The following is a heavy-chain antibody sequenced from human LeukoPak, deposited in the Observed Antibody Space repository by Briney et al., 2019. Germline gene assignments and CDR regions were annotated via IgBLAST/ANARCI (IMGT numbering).Heavy chain of an antibody. CDR2: INHSGST. J-gene: IGHJ4*02. Sequence: SETLSLTCAVYGGSFSGYYWSWSRQPPGKGLEWMAEINHSGSTNYNPSLKSRVTISVDTSKNQFSLKLSSVTAADTAVYYCARGSTGYSSGWYREKVPYYFDYWGQGTLVTVSS. CDR1: GGSFSGYY. V-gene: IGHV4-34*01. CDR3: ARGSTGYSSGWYREKVPYYFDY. D-gene: IGHD6-19*01.